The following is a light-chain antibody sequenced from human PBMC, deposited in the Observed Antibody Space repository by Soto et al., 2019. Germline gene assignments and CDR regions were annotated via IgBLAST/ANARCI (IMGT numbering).Light chain of an antibody. V-gene: IGLV1-51*02. CDR1: SSNIGNNY. CDR2: ENN. CDR3: GTWDSSLSAWV. J-gene: IGLJ3*02. Sequence: QSVLTQPPSVSAAPGRKVTISCSGSSSNIGNNYVSWYQQLPGTAPKLLIYENNKRPSGIPDRFSGSKSGTSATLGITGLQTGDEADYYCGTWDSSLSAWVFGGGTKLNVL.